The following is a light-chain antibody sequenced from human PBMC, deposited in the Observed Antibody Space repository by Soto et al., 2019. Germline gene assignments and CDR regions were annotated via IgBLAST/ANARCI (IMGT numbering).Light chain of an antibody. Sequence: IQLTQSPSTLSASVGDRVTITCRASQSIHSWLAWYQQKPGKAPKLLIYKASSLETGVPSRFSGSGSGTEFTLTISSLQPDDFASYYCQQYNSYPWTFGQGTKVEIK. CDR1: QSIHSW. V-gene: IGKV1-5*03. CDR2: KAS. CDR3: QQYNSYPWT. J-gene: IGKJ1*01.